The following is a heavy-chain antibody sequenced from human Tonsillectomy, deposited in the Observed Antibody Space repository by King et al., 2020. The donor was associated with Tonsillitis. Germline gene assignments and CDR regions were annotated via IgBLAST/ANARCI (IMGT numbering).Heavy chain of an antibody. CDR2: ISTSGSTI. D-gene: IGHD6-19*01. Sequence: VQLVESGGGFIQPGGSLRLSCAASGFTFSSYEINWVRQAPGKGREWVSYISTSGSTIYYADSVKGRFTISRDNAKSPLYLQMNSLRVEDTDVYYCARVPASGWYADYWGQGTLVTVSS. CDR1: GFTFSSYE. V-gene: IGHV3-48*03. J-gene: IGHJ4*02. CDR3: ARVPASGWYADY.